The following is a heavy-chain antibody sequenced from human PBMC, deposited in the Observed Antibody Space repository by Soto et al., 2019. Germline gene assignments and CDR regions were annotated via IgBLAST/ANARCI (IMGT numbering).Heavy chain of an antibody. CDR2: IFSSGST. V-gene: IGHV4-4*07. Sequence: SETLSLTCTVSGGSINTFYWSWVRQPAGKGLEWIGRIFSSGSTSFNPSLESRVTISVDTSKNQFSLKLSSVTAADTAVYYCAREVRSSSTLAFYYYYGMDVWGQGTTVTVSS. D-gene: IGHD6-6*01. J-gene: IGHJ6*02. CDR3: AREVRSSSTLAFYYYYGMDV. CDR1: GGSINTFY.